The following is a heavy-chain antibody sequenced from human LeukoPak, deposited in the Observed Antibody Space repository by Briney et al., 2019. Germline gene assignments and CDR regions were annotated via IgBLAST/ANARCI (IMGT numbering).Heavy chain of an antibody. CDR2: ISSSSSYI. CDR3: ARDYYGSGSYYYYYYGTDV. CDR1: GFTFSSYS. J-gene: IGHJ6*02. V-gene: IGHV3-21*01. Sequence: PGGSLRLSCAASGFTFSSYSMNWVRQAPGKGLEWVSSISSSSSYIYYADSVKGRFAISRDNAKNSLYLQMNSLRAEDTAVYYCARDYYGSGSYYYYYYGTDVWGQGTTVTVSS. D-gene: IGHD3-10*01.